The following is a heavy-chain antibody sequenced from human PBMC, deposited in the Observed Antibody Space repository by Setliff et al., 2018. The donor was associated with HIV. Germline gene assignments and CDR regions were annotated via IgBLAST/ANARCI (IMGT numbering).Heavy chain of an antibody. V-gene: IGHV4-61*01. D-gene: IGHD3-16*02. Sequence: PSETLSLTCTVSGDSVSSASYYWSWIRQPPGKGLEWIGYIYYSGTTKYNPSLKSRVTISVDTSKNQFSLKLSSVTAADTAVYYCARGGYDYVWGSYRYPYYYYYMDVWGKGTTVTVSS. J-gene: IGHJ6*03. CDR2: IYYSGTT. CDR1: GDSVSSASYY. CDR3: ARGGYDYVWGSYRYPYYYYYMDV.